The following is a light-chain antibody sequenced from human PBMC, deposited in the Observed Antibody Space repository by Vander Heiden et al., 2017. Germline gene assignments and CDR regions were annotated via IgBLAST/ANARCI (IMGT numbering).Light chain of an antibody. CDR2: GAS. J-gene: IGKJ4*01. CDR3: QQYDKWPPT. V-gene: IGKV3-15*01. Sequence: ELLMTQSPATLSVSPGARATLSCRASQAVSNNLAWYQQKPGQAPRLLIFGASTRATGLPARFSGSGSGTEFTLVISSLQSEDLAVYFCQQYDKWPPTFGGGTKLEIK. CDR1: QAVSNN.